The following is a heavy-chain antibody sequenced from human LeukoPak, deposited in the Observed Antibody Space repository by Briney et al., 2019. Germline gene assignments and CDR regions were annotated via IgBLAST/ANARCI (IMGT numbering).Heavy chain of an antibody. CDR2: ISSSSSYI. CDR1: GFTFSSYS. V-gene: IGHV3-21*01. D-gene: IGHD3-16*01. J-gene: IGHJ4*02. Sequence: GGSLRLSCAASGFTFSSYSMNWVRQAPGKGLEWVSSISSSSSYIYYADSLKGRFTISRDNAKNSLYLQMNSLRAEDTAVYYCARDKGGIGHYFDYWGQGTLVTVSS. CDR3: ARDKGGIGHYFDY.